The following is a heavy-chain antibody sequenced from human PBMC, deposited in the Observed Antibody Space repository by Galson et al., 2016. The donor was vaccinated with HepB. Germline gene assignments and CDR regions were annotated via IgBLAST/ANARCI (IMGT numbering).Heavy chain of an antibody. J-gene: IGHJ4*02. D-gene: IGHD2-2*01. CDR1: GYTFTNYW. CDR3: ATMPDS. Sequence: QSGAEVKKPGESLRISCEGSGYTFTNYWIHWVRQMPGKGLEWMGKIDPGNANTNYSPSFQGHVTISVDKSISTAYLQWSSLKASDTAMYYCATMPDSWDQGTLVTVSS. CDR2: IDPGNANT. V-gene: IGHV5-10-1*01.